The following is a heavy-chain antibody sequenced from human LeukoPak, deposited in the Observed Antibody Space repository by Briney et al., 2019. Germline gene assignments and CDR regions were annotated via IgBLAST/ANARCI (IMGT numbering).Heavy chain of an antibody. CDR2: IIPIFGTA. Sequence: SVKVSCKASGGTFSSYAISWVRQAPGQGLEWMEGIIPIFGTANYAQKFQGRVTITTDESTSTAYMELSSLRSEDTAVYYCATYCSGGSCYDFDYWGQGTLVTVSS. V-gene: IGHV1-69*05. J-gene: IGHJ4*02. CDR3: ATYCSGGSCYDFDY. D-gene: IGHD2-15*01. CDR1: GGTFSSYA.